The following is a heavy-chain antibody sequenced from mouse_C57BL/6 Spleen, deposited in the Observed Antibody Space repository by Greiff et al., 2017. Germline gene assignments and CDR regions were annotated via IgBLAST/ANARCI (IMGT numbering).Heavy chain of an antibody. V-gene: IGHV5-17*01. D-gene: IGHD1-1*01. J-gene: IGHJ4*01. CDR2: ISSGSSTI. CDR3: AREGNYYGSRRGNYYAMDY. Sequence: GVEWVAYISSGSSTIYYADTVKGRFTISRDNAKNTLFLQMTSLRSEDTAMYYCAREGNYYGSRRGNYYAMDYWGQGTSVTVSS.